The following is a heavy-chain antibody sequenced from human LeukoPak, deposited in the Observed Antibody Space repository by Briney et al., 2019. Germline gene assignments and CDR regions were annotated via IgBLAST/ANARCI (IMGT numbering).Heavy chain of an antibody. J-gene: IGHJ4*02. CDR1: GFTFNTYY. CDR2: IKQDGSEN. D-gene: IGHD2-2*01. V-gene: IGHV3-7*01. CDR3: ARERYCTSATCYVGVPFDS. Sequence: GGSLRLSCAASGFTFNTYYMTWVRQAPGKGLEWVAGIKQDGSENYYMDSVKGRFTISIDNSRNSLYLQMNSLRAEDTAVYFCARERYCTSATCYVGVPFDSWGQGTPVTVSS.